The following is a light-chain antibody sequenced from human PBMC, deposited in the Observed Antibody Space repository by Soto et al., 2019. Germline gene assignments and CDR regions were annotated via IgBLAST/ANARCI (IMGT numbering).Light chain of an antibody. J-gene: IGLJ3*02. Sequence: QSALTQPASVSGSPGQSITISCTGTSSDVGDYSYVSWYQQHPGKAPKVLIYAVSNRPSGVSNRFSGSESGNTASLTISGLHAEDEADYYCSSYTSSNTWVFGGRTKLTVL. CDR3: SSYTSSNTWV. V-gene: IGLV2-14*01. CDR2: AVS. CDR1: SSDVGDYSY.